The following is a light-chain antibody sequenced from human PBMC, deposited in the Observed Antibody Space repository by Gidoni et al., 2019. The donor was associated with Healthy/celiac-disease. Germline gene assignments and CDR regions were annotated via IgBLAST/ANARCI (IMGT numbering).Light chain of an antibody. CDR2: WAS. Sequence: DIVMTQSPDSLAVSLGERATINCKSSQSVLYSSNNKNYLAWYQQKPGQPPKLLIYWASTRESGVPDRFSGSGSGTDVTRTISSLQAEAVAVYYCQQYYSTPITFGQGTKLEIK. V-gene: IGKV4-1*01. J-gene: IGKJ2*01. CDR1: QSVLYSSNNKNY. CDR3: QQYYSTPIT.